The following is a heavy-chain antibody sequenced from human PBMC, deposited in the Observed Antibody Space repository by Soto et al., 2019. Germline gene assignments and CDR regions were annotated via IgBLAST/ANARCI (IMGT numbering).Heavy chain of an antibody. CDR3: ATQIGLHGVSRYFDY. CDR1: GFTFDYYG. J-gene: IGHJ4*02. CDR2: ISGNGSNS. D-gene: IGHD3-9*01. Sequence: VGSLRLSCVASGFTFDYYGMNWVRQAPVKGLEWVSGISGNGSNSYYADSVKGRFTISRDNSKSTLYLQMNSLKASDTAMYYCATQIGLHGVSRYFDYWGQGTLVTVSS. V-gene: IGHV3-23*01.